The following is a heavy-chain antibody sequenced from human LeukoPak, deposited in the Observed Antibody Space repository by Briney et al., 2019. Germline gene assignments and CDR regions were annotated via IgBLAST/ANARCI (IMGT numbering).Heavy chain of an antibody. CDR2: VSPTSGNT. CDR1: GYTFNMYD. J-gene: IGHJ6*02. V-gene: IGHV1-8*01. CDR3: ARVLARGRGALKERLLYNNVYYDMGV. D-gene: IGHD1-26*01. Sequence: RASVKVSCKASGYTFNMYDINWVRQTTGQGLEWMGWVSPTSGNTHYAQNFQGRVTMTWNSSITTAYMELSSLRSEDTAVFYCARVLARGRGALKERLLYNNVYYDMGVWGQGTTVTVSS.